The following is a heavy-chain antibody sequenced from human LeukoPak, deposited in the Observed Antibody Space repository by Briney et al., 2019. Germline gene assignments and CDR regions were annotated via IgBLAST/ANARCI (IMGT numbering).Heavy chain of an antibody. CDR3: AKEMGGAIDY. J-gene: IGHJ4*02. Sequence: GGSLRLSCAASGFTFSSYGMHWVRQAPGKGLEWVAVISYDGSNKYYADSVKGRFTISRDNSKNTLYLQMNSLSAEDTAVYYCAKEMGGAIDYWGQGTLVTVSS. CDR2: ISYDGSNK. CDR1: GFTFSSYG. D-gene: IGHD2-15*01. V-gene: IGHV3-30*18.